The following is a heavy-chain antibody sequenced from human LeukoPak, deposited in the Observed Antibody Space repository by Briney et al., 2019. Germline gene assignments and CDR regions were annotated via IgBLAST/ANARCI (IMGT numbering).Heavy chain of an antibody. CDR3: ARTSGYDFKDY. CDR1: GYSFTTYW. CDR2: IYPGDSDT. Sequence: GESLKISCKGTGYSFTTYWIAWVRQMPGKGLEWMGIIYPGDSDTRYSPSFQGQVTMSVDKSISTAYLQWSSLKASDTAMYYCARTSGYDFKDYWGQGTLVTVSS. J-gene: IGHJ4*02. D-gene: IGHD5-12*01. V-gene: IGHV5-51*01.